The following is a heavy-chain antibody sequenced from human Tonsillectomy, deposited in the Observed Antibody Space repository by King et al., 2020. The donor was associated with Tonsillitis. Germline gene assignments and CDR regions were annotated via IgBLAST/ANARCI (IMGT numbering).Heavy chain of an antibody. Sequence: VQLVESGGGVVQPGGSLRLSCTASGFSFRSYGMHWVRQAPGKGLEWVAFIHYEGTHKYYAEPVKGRFTISRDNSKNTLHLQMNTLRAEDTAVYYCAKDLSSGYLDASHVWGQGTKVTVSS. J-gene: IGHJ3*01. CDR1: GFSFRSYG. CDR2: IHYEGTHK. D-gene: IGHD5-12*01. CDR3: AKDLSSGYLDASHV. V-gene: IGHV3-30*02.